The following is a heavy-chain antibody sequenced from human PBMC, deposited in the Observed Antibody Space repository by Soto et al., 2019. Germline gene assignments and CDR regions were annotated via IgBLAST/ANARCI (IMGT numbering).Heavy chain of an antibody. CDR2: IYYSGST. J-gene: IGHJ4*02. Sequence: QLQLQESGPGLVKPSETLSLTCTVSDGSISRSSYNWGWIRQPPGKGLEWIGSIYYSGSTYYNPSLKSRVTISVDTSKNQFSLKLSSVTAADTAVYYCASSRHSGANYYFDYWGQGTLVTVSS. CDR1: DGSISRSSYN. CDR3: ASSRHSGANYYFDY. V-gene: IGHV4-39*01. D-gene: IGHD5-12*01.